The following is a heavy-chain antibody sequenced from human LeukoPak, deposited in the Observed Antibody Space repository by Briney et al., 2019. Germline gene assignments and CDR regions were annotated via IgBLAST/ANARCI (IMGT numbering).Heavy chain of an antibody. CDR3: ARSIAARSFDY. V-gene: IGHV7-4-1*02. Sequence: GASVKVSCKASGYTFTTYAMNWVQQAPGQGLEWMGWINTNTGNPTYAQGFTGRFVFSLDTSVSTAYLQISSLKAEDTAMYYCARSIAARSFDYWGQGTLVTVSS. D-gene: IGHD6-6*01. CDR1: GYTFTTYA. CDR2: INTNTGNP. J-gene: IGHJ4*02.